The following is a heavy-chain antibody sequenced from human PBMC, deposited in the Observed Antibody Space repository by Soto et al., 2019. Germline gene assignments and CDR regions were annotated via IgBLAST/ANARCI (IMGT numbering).Heavy chain of an antibody. J-gene: IGHJ5*02. D-gene: IGHD6-19*01. CDR1: SGSISSSNW. CDR3: ARVDFGSGWENWFDP. Sequence: QVQLQESGPGLVKPSGTLSLTCAVSSGSISSSNWWSWVRQPPGKGLEWIGEIYHSGSTNYKPSLKSRVTISVDKSKNQFSLKLSSVTAADTAVYYCARVDFGSGWENWFDPWGQGTLVTVSS. V-gene: IGHV4-4*02. CDR2: IYHSGST.